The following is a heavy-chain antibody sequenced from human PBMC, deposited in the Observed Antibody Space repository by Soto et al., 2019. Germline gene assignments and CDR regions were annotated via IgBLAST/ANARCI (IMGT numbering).Heavy chain of an antibody. CDR1: GGSISSYY. CDR3: ARLSGRRTYYYYYYMDV. D-gene: IGHD3-10*01. V-gene: IGHV4-59*01. Sequence: SETLSLTCTVSGGSISSYYWSWIRQPPGKGLEWIGYIYYSGSTNYNPSLKSRVTISVDTSKNQFSLKLSSVTAADTAVYYCARLSGRRTYYYYYYMDVWGKGTTVTVSS. CDR2: IYYSGST. J-gene: IGHJ6*03.